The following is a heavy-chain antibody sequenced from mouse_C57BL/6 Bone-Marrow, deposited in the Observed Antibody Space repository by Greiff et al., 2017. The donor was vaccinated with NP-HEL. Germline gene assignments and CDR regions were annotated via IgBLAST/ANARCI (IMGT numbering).Heavy chain of an antibody. J-gene: IGHJ2*01. CDR3: ARGQTGGYFDY. D-gene: IGHD4-1*01. Sequence: DVMLVESGGGLVQSGRSLRLSCATSGFTFSDFYMEWVRQAPGKGLEWIAASRNKANDYTTEYSASVKGRFIVSRDTSQSILYLQMNAMRAEDTAIYCCARGQTGGYFDYWGQGTTLTVSS. CDR2: SRNKANDYTT. V-gene: IGHV7-1*01. CDR1: GFTFSDFY.